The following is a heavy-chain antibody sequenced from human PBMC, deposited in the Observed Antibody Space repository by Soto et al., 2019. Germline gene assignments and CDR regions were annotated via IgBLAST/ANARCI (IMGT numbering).Heavy chain of an antibody. CDR2: INAGNGNT. D-gene: IGHD6-13*01. CDR1: GYTFTSYA. Sequence: ASVKVSCKASGYTFTSYAMHWVRQAPGQRLEWMGWINAGNGNTKYSQKFQGRVTITRDTSASTAYMELGSLRSEDTAVYYCARSIAAALALATHPYYFDYWGQGTLVTVSS. J-gene: IGHJ4*02. V-gene: IGHV1-3*01. CDR3: ARSIAAALALATHPYYFDY.